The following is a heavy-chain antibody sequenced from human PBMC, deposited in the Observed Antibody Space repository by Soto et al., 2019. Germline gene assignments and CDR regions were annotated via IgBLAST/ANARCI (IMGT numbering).Heavy chain of an antibody. V-gene: IGHV5-51*01. Sequence: GVSLRVSCKGSGYSFTSYWIGWVRQMPGKGLEWMGIIYPGDSDTRYSPSFQGQVTISADKSISTAYLQWSSLKASDTAMYYCASHSGYSYGYGYYYYGMDVWGQGTTVTVSS. J-gene: IGHJ6*02. CDR2: IYPGDSDT. D-gene: IGHD5-18*01. CDR1: GYSFTSYW. CDR3: ASHSGYSYGYGYYYYGMDV.